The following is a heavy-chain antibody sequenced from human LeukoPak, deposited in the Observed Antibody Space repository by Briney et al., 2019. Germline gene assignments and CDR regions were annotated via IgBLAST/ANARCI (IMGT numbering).Heavy chain of an antibody. D-gene: IGHD2-2*02. CDR2: ISSSGSTI. J-gene: IGHJ4*02. CDR3: AKDLSCSSNTCYTPFDY. V-gene: IGHV3-11*01. CDR1: GFTFSDYY. Sequence: GGSLRLSCAASGFTFSDYYMSWIRQAPGKGLEWVSYISSSGSTIYYADSVKGRFTISRDNAKNSLYLQMNSLRAEDTAVYYCAKDLSCSSNTCYTPFDYWGQGTLVTVSS.